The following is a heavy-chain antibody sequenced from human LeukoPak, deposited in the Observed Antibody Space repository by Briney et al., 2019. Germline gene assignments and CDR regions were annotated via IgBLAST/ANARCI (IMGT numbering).Heavy chain of an antibody. Sequence: ASVKVSCKSSGFTFTDHYIHWVRQGPGQGLEWMGYIGPHSTFTSSPQEFQGRVTMTRDAPMSTAYMELTRLTSDDTAVYYCVREGEGPLSKDFDYWGQGTLVTVSS. CDR2: IGPHSTFT. D-gene: IGHD2/OR15-2a*01. V-gene: IGHV1-2*02. J-gene: IGHJ4*02. CDR3: VREGEGPLSKDFDY. CDR1: GFTFTDHY.